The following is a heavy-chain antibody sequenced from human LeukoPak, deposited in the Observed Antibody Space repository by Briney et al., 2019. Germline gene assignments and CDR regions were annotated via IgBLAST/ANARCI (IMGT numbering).Heavy chain of an antibody. CDR1: GFTFDDYA. V-gene: IGHV3-9*01. D-gene: IGHD6-19*01. Sequence: GGSLRLSCAASGFTFDDYAMHWVRQAPGKGLEWVSGISWNSGSIGYADSVKGRFTISRDNAKNSLYLQMNSLRAEDTALYYCAKSGSIAVAESWFDPWGQGTLVTVSS. J-gene: IGHJ5*02. CDR2: ISWNSGSI. CDR3: AKSGSIAVAESWFDP.